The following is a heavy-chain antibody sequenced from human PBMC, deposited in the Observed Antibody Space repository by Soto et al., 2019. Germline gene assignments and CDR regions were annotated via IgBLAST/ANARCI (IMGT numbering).Heavy chain of an antibody. CDR3: ARGDYYGSGRFDY. J-gene: IGHJ4*02. CDR2: IFHSGSA. D-gene: IGHD3-10*01. CDR1: GGSISSGHYS. Sequence: QLQLQESGSGLVRPSQTLSLTCAVSGGSISSGHYSWSWIRQPPGKGLGWIGYIFHSGSAYYNPPRKSRVTMSVDRSKNQFSLKLSSVTAADTALYYYARGDYYGSGRFDYWGQGTLVTVSS. V-gene: IGHV4-30-2*01.